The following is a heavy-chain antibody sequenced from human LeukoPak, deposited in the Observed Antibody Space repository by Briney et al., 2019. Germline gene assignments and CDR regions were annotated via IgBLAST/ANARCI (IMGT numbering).Heavy chain of an antibody. CDR1: GDSISSYY. CDR3: ARRLTTGTNDY. V-gene: IGHV4-59*08. Sequence: SETLSLTCTVSGDSISSYYWSWIRQPPGKGLEWIGYIYYTGTTNYNPSLKRRLTISVDTSKSQFSLRLSSVPAADTAVYYCARRLTTGTNDYWGQGTLVTVSS. D-gene: IGHD1-7*01. CDR2: IYYTGTT. J-gene: IGHJ4*02.